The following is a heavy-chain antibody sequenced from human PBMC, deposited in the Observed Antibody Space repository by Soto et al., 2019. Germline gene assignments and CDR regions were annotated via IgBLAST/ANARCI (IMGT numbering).Heavy chain of an antibody. Sequence: QVQLVESGGGVVQPGRSLRLSCAASGFTFSSYGMHWVRQAPGKGLEWVAVISYDGSNKYYADSVKGRFTISRDNSKNTLYLQMNSLRAEDTAVYYCAKYSMDTAMSYSGEFDYWGQGTLVTVSS. J-gene: IGHJ4*02. CDR2: ISYDGSNK. V-gene: IGHV3-30*18. CDR1: GFTFSSYG. CDR3: AKYSMDTAMSYSGEFDY. D-gene: IGHD5-18*01.